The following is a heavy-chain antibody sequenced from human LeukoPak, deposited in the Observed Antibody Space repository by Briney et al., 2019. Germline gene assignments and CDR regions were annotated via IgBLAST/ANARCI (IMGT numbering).Heavy chain of an antibody. CDR2: INHSGST. CDR3: ARGVAPIAAAGRTHYYYYGMDV. CDR1: GGSFSGYY. J-gene: IGHJ6*02. Sequence: KASETLSLTCAVYGGSFSGYYWSWIRQPPGKGLEWIGEINHSGSTNYNPSLKSRVTISVDTSKNQISLKVSSVTAADTAVYYCARGVAPIAAAGRTHYYYYGMDVWGQGTTVTVSS. V-gene: IGHV4-34*01. D-gene: IGHD6-13*01.